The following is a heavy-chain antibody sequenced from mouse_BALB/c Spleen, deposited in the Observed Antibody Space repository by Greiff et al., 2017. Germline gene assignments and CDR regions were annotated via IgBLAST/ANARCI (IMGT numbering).Heavy chain of an antibody. CDR1: GYTFTSYW. CDR2: IYPSDSYT. J-gene: IGHJ1*01. Sequence: QVQLQQPGAELVRPGASVKLSCKASGYTFTSYWINWVKQRPGQGLEWIGNIYPSDSYTNYNQKFKDKATLTVDKSSSTAYMQLSSPTSEDSAVYYCTRFPLESSGWYFDVWGAGTTVTVSS. V-gene: IGHV1-69*02. CDR3: TRFPLESSGWYFDV. D-gene: IGHD1-3*01.